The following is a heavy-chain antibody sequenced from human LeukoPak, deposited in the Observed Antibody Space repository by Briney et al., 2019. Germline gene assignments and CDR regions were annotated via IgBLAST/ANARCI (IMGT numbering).Heavy chain of an antibody. CDR2: ISGSGDST. V-gene: IGHV3-23*01. J-gene: IGHJ4*02. CDR1: GITFSYYG. Sequence: GGTLRLSCAASGITFSYYGMSWVRQAPGKGLEWVSAISGSGDSTHYADSVKARFTISRDNSKNTLYLQINSLRVEDTAVYYCARGSGSYGQDCYYWGQGTLVTVSS. CDR3: ARGSGSYGQDCYY. D-gene: IGHD3-10*01.